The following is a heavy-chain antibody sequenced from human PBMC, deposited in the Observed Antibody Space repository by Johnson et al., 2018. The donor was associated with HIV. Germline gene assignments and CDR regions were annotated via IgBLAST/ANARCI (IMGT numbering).Heavy chain of an antibody. CDR1: GCTFSDYY. CDR3: AKELRLRELYDAFDI. Sequence: VQLVESGGGLVKPGGSVRLACAASGCTFSDYYMSWIRQAQAKGQKWVSYISSSRVTIHNAHPLKGRFTISRYNSKNSLYLQMNSLIAEDTAFYYCAKELRLRELYDAFDIWGQGTMVTVSS. V-gene: IGHV3-11*01. D-gene: IGHD3-16*01. J-gene: IGHJ3*02. CDR2: ISSSRVTI.